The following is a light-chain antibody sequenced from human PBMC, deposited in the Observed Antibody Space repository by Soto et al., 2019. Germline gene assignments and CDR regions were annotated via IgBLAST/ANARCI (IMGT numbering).Light chain of an antibody. J-gene: IGKJ4*01. CDR3: QQRDSWPLT. Sequence: EIVLTQSPATLSLSPGERATLSCRASQSVRSDLAWYQQKPGQPPRLLIYDVSDRATGVPARFSGSGSGADFTLTISSLEPEDSAVYYCQQRDSWPLTFGRGTKVEIK. V-gene: IGKV3-11*01. CDR2: DVS. CDR1: QSVRSD.